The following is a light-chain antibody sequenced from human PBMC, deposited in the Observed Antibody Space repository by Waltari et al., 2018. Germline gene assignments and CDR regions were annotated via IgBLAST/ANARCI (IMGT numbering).Light chain of an antibody. V-gene: IGKV1-16*01. CDR2: FAS. CDR3: QQQGTYPRT. CDR1: RAIYKY. Sequence: DILMTQYPSSLSAAIGDTVTLTGRASRAIYKYLVWYQHKPGKAPMPLIYFASNMETGVPSRFTGSGSGTDYTLTITGLQPEDFATYYCQQQGTYPRTFGLGTKVEIK. J-gene: IGKJ1*01.